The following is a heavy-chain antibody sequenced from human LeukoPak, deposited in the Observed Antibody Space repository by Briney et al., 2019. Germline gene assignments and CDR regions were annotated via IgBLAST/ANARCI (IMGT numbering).Heavy chain of an antibody. V-gene: IGHV1-69*04. Sequence: ASVKVSCKASGGTFSSYAISWVRQAPGQGLEWMGRIIPILGIANYAQKFQGRVTITADKSTSTAYMELSSLRSEDTAVYYCAREFRYFDWLSKYNWFDPWGQGTLVTVSS. CDR1: GGTFSSYA. J-gene: IGHJ5*02. CDR3: AREFRYFDWLSKYNWFDP. D-gene: IGHD3-9*01. CDR2: IIPILGIA.